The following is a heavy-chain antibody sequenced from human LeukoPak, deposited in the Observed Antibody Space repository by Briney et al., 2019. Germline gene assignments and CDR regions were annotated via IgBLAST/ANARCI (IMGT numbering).Heavy chain of an antibody. V-gene: IGHV1-18*04. CDR1: GYTFTGYY. CDR2: ISAYNGNT. D-gene: IGHD6-6*01. CDR3: ARVRVSSPLDY. J-gene: IGHJ4*02. Sequence: GASVKVSCKASGYTFTGYYMHWVRQAPGQGLEWMGWISAYNGNTNYAQKLQGRVTMTTDTSTSTAYMELRSLRSDDTAVYYCARVRVSSPLDYWGQGTLVTVSS.